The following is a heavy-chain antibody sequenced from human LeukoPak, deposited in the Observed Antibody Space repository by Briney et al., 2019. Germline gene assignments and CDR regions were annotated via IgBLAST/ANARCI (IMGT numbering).Heavy chain of an antibody. D-gene: IGHD1-26*01. CDR1: GFTFSSYW. J-gene: IGHJ4*02. V-gene: IGHV3-7*01. Sequence: PGGSLRLSCAASGFTFSSYWMSWVRQVPGKGLEWVANIKQDGSEKYYVDSVKGRFTISRDNAKNSLYLQMNSLRAEDTAVYYCARDPWELPFDYWGQGTLVTVSS. CDR2: IKQDGSEK. CDR3: ARDPWELPFDY.